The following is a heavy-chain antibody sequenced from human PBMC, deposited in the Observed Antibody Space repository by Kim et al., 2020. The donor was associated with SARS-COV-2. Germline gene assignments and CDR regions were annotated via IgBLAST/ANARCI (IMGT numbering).Heavy chain of an antibody. D-gene: IGHD6-13*01. V-gene: IGHV3-30*01. Sequence: RFTIARDNSKNTLYLQMNSLRAEDTAVYYCARASSSWYGGVSYYYYGMDVWGQGTTVTVSS. J-gene: IGHJ6*02. CDR3: ARASSSWYGGVSYYYYGMDV.